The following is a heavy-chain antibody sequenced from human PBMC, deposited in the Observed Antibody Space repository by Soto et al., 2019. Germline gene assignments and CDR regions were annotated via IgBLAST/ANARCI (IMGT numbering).Heavy chain of an antibody. CDR2: MYYSGST. CDR1: GGSSSSGGDY. J-gene: IGHJ5*02. V-gene: IGHV4-39*07. CDR3: ARGRVGNASGSYS. Sequence: SETLSLTCNVSGGSSSSGGDYWGWVRQPPGKGLEWIGSMYYSGSTFYNPSLKSRVTISVDTSKNQFSLNLNSVAAADTAVYYCARGRVGNASGSYSWGQGTLVTVSS. D-gene: IGHD3-10*01.